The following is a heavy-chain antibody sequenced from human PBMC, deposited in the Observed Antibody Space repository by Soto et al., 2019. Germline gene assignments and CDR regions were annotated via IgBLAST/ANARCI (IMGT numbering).Heavy chain of an antibody. CDR1: GFNIPDYG. V-gene: IGHV3-23*01. CDR3: TRWNGFGDS. D-gene: IGHD1-1*01. Sequence: EVQLLESGGGSGQPGGSLILSCGVSGFNIPDYGVTWVRQPPGKGLEWVSGFTGGHGKTFYADSVRGRFTLSREDSRNMVYLQMDSLRVEDTAVYYCTRWNGFGDSWGQGTLVTVAS. J-gene: IGHJ4*02. CDR2: FTGGHGKT.